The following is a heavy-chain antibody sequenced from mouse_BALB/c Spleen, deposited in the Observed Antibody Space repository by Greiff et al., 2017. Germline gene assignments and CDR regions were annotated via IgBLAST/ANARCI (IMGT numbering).Heavy chain of an antibody. Sequence: LVESGAELVRPGASVTLSCKASGYTFTDYEMHWVKQTPVHGLEWIGAIDPETGGTAYNQKFKGKATLTADKSSSTAYMELRSLTSEDSAVYYCTRSYPMDYWGQGTSVTVSS. J-gene: IGHJ4*01. CDR1: GYTFTDYE. V-gene: IGHV1-15*01. CDR2: IDPETGGT. CDR3: TRSYPMDY. D-gene: IGHD2-10*01.